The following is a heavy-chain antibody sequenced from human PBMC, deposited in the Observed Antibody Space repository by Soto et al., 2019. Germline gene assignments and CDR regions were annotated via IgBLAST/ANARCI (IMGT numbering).Heavy chain of an antibody. CDR3: ARDEDSVGTGNFDR. Sequence: QVQLVRSGAEVKKPGASVKVSCKASGYTFTSYYMHWVRQAPGQGIEWRGIINPSGGSTSYPQKSQVRVTMPRDTSPSTVYMELGSLRYEDTAVYYCARDEDSVGTGNFDRWGRGTLVTVSS. CDR1: GYTFTSYY. V-gene: IGHV1-46*03. CDR2: INPSGGST. J-gene: IGHJ2*01. D-gene: IGHD3-22*01.